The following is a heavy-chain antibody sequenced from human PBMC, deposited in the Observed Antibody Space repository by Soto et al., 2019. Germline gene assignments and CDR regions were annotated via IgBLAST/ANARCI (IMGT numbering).Heavy chain of an antibody. V-gene: IGHV4-59*01. D-gene: IGHD5-18*01. CDR2: VSFSGST. CDR1: GGSISRYY. CDR3: ARDNGYSYGYTLDH. Sequence: SETLSLTCTVSGGSISRYYWSWIRQSPGKELEWIGYVSFSGSTNYNPSLKSRVTISVDTSKNQFSLKLSSVTAADTAVYYCARDNGYSYGYTLDHWGQGTLVTVSS. J-gene: IGHJ4*02.